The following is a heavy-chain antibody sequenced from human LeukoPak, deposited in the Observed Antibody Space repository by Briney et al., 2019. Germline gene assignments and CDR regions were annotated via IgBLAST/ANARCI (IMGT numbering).Heavy chain of an antibody. CDR2: ISGSGGST. D-gene: IGHD6-13*01. J-gene: IGHJ1*01. CDR3: AKDRIGQVAAAGTSAEYFQH. V-gene: IGHV3-23*01. CDR1: GFTFSSYA. Sequence: GGSLRLSCAASGFTFSSYAMSWVRQAPGKGLKWVSAISGSGGSTYYADSVKGRFTISGDNSKNTLFLQMNSLRAEDTAVYYCAKDRIGQVAAAGTSAEYFQHWGQGTLVTVSS.